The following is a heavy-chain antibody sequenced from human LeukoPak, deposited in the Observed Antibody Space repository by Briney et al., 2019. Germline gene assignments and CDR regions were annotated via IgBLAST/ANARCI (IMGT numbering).Heavy chain of an antibody. J-gene: IGHJ4*02. CDR2: INHSGST. CDR3: ARQSDHYDYIWGSYRHPSFGY. CDR1: GGSFNDYY. D-gene: IGHD3-16*02. Sequence: PPETLSLTCAVYGGSFNDYYWSWIRQPPGKGLEWIGEINHSGSTNYNPSLKSRVTISIDTSKNQFSLKLGSVTAADTAVYYCARQSDHYDYIWGSYRHPSFGYWGQGTLITVSS. V-gene: IGHV4-34*01.